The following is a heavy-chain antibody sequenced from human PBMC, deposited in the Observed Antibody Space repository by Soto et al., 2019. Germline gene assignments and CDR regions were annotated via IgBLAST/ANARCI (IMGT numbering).Heavy chain of an antibody. V-gene: IGHV3-30-3*01. CDR3: AREMGDEELWFGELFSVGGVYYGMDV. Sequence: QPGGSLRLSCAASGFTFSRFSLHWVLQAPGKGLEWVALTSHDGNNKYYADSVRGRFTISRDNSKNMLYLQMNSLRAEDTAVYYCAREMGDEELWFGELFSVGGVYYGMDVWGQGTTVTVSS. CDR2: TSHDGNNK. D-gene: IGHD3-10*01. CDR1: GFTFSRFS. J-gene: IGHJ6*02.